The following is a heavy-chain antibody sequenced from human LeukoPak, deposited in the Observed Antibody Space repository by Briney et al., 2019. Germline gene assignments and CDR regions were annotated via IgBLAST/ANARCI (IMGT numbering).Heavy chain of an antibody. Sequence: GGSLRLSCAASGFTFSSSYISWVRQAPGKGLEWVSVIYAGDSTYYADSVKGRFIISRDNSKNTVYLQMDSLRAEDTAVYYCARAPHYSNYGPYYYGMDVWGQGTTVTVSS. CDR1: GFTFSSSY. CDR2: IYAGDST. CDR3: ARAPHYSNYGPYYYGMDV. V-gene: IGHV3-53*01. J-gene: IGHJ6*02. D-gene: IGHD4-11*01.